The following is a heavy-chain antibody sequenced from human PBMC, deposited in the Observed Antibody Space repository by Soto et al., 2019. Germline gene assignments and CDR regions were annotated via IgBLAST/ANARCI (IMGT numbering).Heavy chain of an antibody. Sequence: SVGLSRGSSVFIVSTNTIQRVRQVPGKGLEWVASISNDGRRKYYADFVKGRFTISRDTANNILYMEMNSLRSEDTSLYYCARVATAMTYDVWGQGTQVIVSS. CDR1: VFIVSTNT. CDR2: ISNDGRRK. D-gene: IGHD1-1*01. CDR3: ARVATAMTYDV. J-gene: IGHJ4*02. V-gene: IGHV3-30*04.